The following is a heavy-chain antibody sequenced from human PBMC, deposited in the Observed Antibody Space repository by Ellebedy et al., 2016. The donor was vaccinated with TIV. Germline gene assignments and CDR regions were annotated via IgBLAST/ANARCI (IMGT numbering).Heavy chain of an antibody. V-gene: IGHV3-7*04. D-gene: IGHD7-27*01. CDR1: RFTFTNYW. Sequence: GGSLRLXCAASRFTFTNYWMSWVRQAPGKGLEWVANIKEDGSEKNCVDSVKGRFTISRDNAKNSLYLQLSSLRADDTAVYYCARGWGHFDSWGLGTLVTVSS. J-gene: IGHJ4*02. CDR2: IKEDGSEK. CDR3: ARGWGHFDS.